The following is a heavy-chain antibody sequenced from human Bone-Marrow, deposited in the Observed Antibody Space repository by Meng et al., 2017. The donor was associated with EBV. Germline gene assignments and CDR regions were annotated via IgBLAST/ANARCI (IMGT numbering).Heavy chain of an antibody. D-gene: IGHD2-15*01. J-gene: IGHJ4*02. CDR1: GGSISTGYYY. CDR3: ARGSSFCSGGSCFEN. V-gene: IGHV4-30-4*01. Sequence: VPPQELGPGRVKPSQPLSLTCAVSGGSISTGYYYWTWIRQPPGKGLEWIGYMYYNGITYYNPSLKSRVTISGDSSKNQFSLKLTSVTAADTAVYFCARGSSFCSGGSCFENWGQGTLVTVSS. CDR2: MYYNGIT.